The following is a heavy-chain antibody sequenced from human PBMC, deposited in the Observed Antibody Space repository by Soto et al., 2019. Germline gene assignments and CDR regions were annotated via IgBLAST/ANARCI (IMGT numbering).Heavy chain of an antibody. CDR3: ARVGVGWGDYYDYYYYMDV. D-gene: IGHD3-10*01. Sequence: QLQVQESGPGLVKPSETLSLTCTVSGGSISNSRYYWGWIRQHPGKGLEWIGSIYFSGSAYYNPSLKSRVTISVDTSTTQFSLRRDAVTAADTAVYYCARVGVGWGDYYDYYYYMDVWGKGTTVTVSS. V-gene: IGHV4-39*01. CDR2: IYFSGSA. CDR1: GGSISNSRYY. J-gene: IGHJ6*03.